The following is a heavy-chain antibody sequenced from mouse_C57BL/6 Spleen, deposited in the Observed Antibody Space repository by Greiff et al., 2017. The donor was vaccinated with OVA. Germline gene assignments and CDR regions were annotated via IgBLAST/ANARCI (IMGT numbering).Heavy chain of an antibody. CDR3: TRKGYYYGDV. Sequence: QVQLKQSGAELVRPGASVTLSCKASGYTFTDYEMHWVKQTPVHGLEWIGAIDPETGGTAYNQKFKGKAILTANKSSSTAYMELRSLTSEDSAVYYCTRKGYYYGDVWGTGTTVTVSS. D-gene: IGHD1-1*01. CDR1: GYTFTDYE. CDR2: IDPETGGT. V-gene: IGHV1-15*01. J-gene: IGHJ1*03.